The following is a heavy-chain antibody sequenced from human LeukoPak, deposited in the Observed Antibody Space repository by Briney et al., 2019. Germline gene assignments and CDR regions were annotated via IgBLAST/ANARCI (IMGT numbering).Heavy chain of an antibody. CDR3: AKSQQQLPYSYYHGMDV. J-gene: IGHJ6*02. CDR1: GFTFSSYA. CDR2: ISGSGGST. V-gene: IGHV3-23*01. Sequence: GGSLRLSCAGSGFTFSSYAMSWVRQAPGKGLEWVSAISGSGGSTYYADSVKGRFTISRDNSQNTLYLQMNSLRAEDTAVYYCAKSQQQLPYSYYHGMDVWGQGTTVTVSS. D-gene: IGHD6-13*01.